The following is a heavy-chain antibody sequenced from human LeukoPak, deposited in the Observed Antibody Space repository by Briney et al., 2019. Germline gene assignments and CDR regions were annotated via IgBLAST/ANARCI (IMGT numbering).Heavy chain of an antibody. V-gene: IGHV3-11*04. CDR2: ISSRSGSSI. CDR3: ARVGYSGSPGDY. CDR1: GFTFGDYY. Sequence: EGSLRLSCAASGFTFGDYYMTWIRQAPGKGLEWVSYISSRSGSSIYYGDSVKGRFTVSGDNAKNSLYLQLNSLRGEDTAVYYCARVGYSGSPGDYWGQGTLVTVSS. D-gene: IGHD1-26*01. J-gene: IGHJ4*02.